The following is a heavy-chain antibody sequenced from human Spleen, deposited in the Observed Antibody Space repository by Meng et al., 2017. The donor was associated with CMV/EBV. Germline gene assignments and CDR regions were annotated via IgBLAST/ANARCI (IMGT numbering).Heavy chain of an antibody. Sequence: GESLKISCAASGFTFSSYAMSWVRQAPGKGLEWVSAISGSGGSTYYADSVKGRFTISRDNSKNTLYLQMNSLRAEDTAVYYCAKGSVMVANSEYDYWGQGTLVTVSS. V-gene: IGHV3-23*01. J-gene: IGHJ4*02. CDR2: ISGSGGST. CDR1: GFTFSSYA. CDR3: AKGSVMVANSEYDY. D-gene: IGHD4/OR15-4a*01.